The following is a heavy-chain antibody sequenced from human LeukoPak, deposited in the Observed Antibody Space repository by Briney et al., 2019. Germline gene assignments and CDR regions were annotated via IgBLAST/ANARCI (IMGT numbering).Heavy chain of an antibody. V-gene: IGHV3-74*01. CDR2: INSDGSST. D-gene: IGHD4-17*01. J-gene: IGHJ4*02. Sequence: GGSLRLSCAASGFTFSSYWMHWVRQAPGKGPVWVPRINSDGSSTSYADSVKGRFTISRDNAKNTLYLQMNSLRAEDTAVYYCAKTTWPAYFDYWGQGTLVTVSS. CDR3: AKTTWPAYFDY. CDR1: GFTFSSYW.